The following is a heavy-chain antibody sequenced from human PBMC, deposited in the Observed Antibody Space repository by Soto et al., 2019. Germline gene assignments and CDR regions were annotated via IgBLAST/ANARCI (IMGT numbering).Heavy chain of an antibody. CDR3: ARESFQRYCSSTSCSSVSTGFDP. Sequence: SVKVSCKASGGTFSSYAISWVRQAPGQGLEWMGGIIPIFGTANYAQKFQGRVTITADESTSTAYMELSSLRSEDTAVYYCARESFQRYCSSTSCSSVSTGFDPWCQGTLVTVSS. CDR2: IIPIFGTA. CDR1: GGTFSSYA. J-gene: IGHJ5*02. V-gene: IGHV1-69*13. D-gene: IGHD2-2*01.